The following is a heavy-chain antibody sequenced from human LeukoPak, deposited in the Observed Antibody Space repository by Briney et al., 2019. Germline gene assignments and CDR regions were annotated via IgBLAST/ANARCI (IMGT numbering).Heavy chain of an antibody. CDR1: GYTFTGYY. Sequence: ASVKVSCKASGYTFTGYYLHWVRQAPGQGLEWMGWINPNSGYTDSAQKFRGRVTRTRDTSISTAYMELSSLRSDDTAVYYCARGYNWNYFDYWGQGTLVTVSS. D-gene: IGHD1-20*01. J-gene: IGHJ4*02. CDR2: INPNSGYT. V-gene: IGHV1-2*02. CDR3: ARGYNWNYFDY.